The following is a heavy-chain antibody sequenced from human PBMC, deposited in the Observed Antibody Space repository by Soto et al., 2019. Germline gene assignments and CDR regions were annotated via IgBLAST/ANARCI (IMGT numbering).Heavy chain of an antibody. J-gene: IGHJ4*01. Sequence: SVKISCKASGGTFSNFVISWVRQAPGQGLEWMGGHIPIFGTANYAQKFQSRITIIQDESTGTTYMELTSLTTEATAVYYCARAPILVGETKYENYFDNWGQETLVTVSS. CDR2: HIPIFGTA. D-gene: IGHD3-3*01. CDR3: ARAPILVGETKYENYFDN. CDR1: GGTFSNFV. V-gene: IGHV1-69*13.